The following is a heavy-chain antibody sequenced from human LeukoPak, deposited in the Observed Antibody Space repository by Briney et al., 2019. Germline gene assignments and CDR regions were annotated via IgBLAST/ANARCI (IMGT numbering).Heavy chain of an antibody. J-gene: IGHJ5*02. V-gene: IGHV3-33*01. Sequence: GRSLRLSCAASGLTFSSYGMHWVRQAPGKGLEWVAVIWYDGSNKYYADSVKGRFTISRDNSKNTLYLQMNSLRAEDTAVYYCAGSGSHNWFDPWGQGTLVTVSS. CDR2: IWYDGSNK. CDR3: AGSGSHNWFDP. CDR1: GLTFSSYG. D-gene: IGHD1-26*01.